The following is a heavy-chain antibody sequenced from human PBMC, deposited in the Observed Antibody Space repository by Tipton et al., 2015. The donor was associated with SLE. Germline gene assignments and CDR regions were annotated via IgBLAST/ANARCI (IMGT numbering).Heavy chain of an antibody. CDR1: GYTFTSYG. CDR3: AMRVVSLYYYGMDV. V-gene: IGHV1-18*01. D-gene: IGHD3-3*01. Sequence: QSGPEVKKPGASVKVSCKASGYTFTSYGISWVRQAPGQGLEWMGWISAYNGNTNYAQKLQGRVTMTTDTSTSTAYMELRSLRSDDTAVYYCAMRVVSLYYYGMDVWSQGTTVTVSS. J-gene: IGHJ6*02. CDR2: ISAYNGNT.